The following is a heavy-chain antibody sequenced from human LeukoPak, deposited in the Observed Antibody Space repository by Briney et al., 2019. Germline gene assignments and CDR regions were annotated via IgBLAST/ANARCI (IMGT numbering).Heavy chain of an antibody. CDR2: ISGSGGST. J-gene: IGHJ4*02. D-gene: IGHD1-26*01. CDR1: GFTFSTYD. V-gene: IGHV3-23*01. Sequence: GGSLRLSCAVSGFTFSTYDMSWVRQAPGKGLEWVSAISGSGGSTYYADSVKGRFTISRDNSKNTLYLQLKSLRAEDTAVYYCAKDSSSGTYFDYWGQRTLVTVSS. CDR3: AKDSSSGTYFDY.